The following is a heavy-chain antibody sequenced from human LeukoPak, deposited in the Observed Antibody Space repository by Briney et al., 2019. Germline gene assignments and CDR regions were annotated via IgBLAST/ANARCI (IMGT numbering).Heavy chain of an antibody. D-gene: IGHD3-10*01. CDR3: ARASGSYGSGSYYYYGMDV. Sequence: SETLSLTWAVSGYSISSGYYWGWIRQPQGKGLEWIGSIFHSGSTYYNPSLKSRVNMSVDTSKNQISLKLSSVTAADTAVYYCARASGSYGSGSYYYYGMDVWGKGTTVTVSS. J-gene: IGHJ6*04. CDR1: GYSISSGYY. CDR2: IFHSGST. V-gene: IGHV4-38-2*01.